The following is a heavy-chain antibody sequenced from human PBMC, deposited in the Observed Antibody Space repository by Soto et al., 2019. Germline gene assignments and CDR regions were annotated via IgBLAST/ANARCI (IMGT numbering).Heavy chain of an antibody. CDR2: INAGNGDT. CDR1: GDTFTSYA. D-gene: IGHD5-18*01. CDR3: ARIAYGYPSGRGWFDL. Sequence: ASVKVSCKASGDTFTSYAMHWVRQAPGQSLEWMGWINAGNGDTKYSQKFQGRVTITRDISASTAYMELSSLRSEDTAVYYCARIAYGYPSGRGWFDLWGQGTLVTVSS. V-gene: IGHV1-3*01. J-gene: IGHJ5*02.